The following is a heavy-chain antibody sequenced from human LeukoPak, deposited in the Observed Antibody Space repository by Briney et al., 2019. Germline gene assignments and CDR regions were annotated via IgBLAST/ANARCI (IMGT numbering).Heavy chain of an antibody. D-gene: IGHD6-19*01. CDR1: GGSISSSSYY. J-gene: IGHJ4*02. CDR3: ARQSGGSGWSYFDY. Sequence: SETLSLACTVSGGSISSSSYYWGWIRQPPGKGLEWIGSIYYSGSTYYNPSLKSRVTISVDTSKNQFSLKLSSVTAADTAVYYCARQSGGSGWSYFDYWGQGTLVTVSS. V-gene: IGHV4-39*01. CDR2: IYYSGST.